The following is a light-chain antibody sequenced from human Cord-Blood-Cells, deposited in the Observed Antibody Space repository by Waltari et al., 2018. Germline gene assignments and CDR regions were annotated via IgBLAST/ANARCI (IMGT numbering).Light chain of an antibody. Sequence: DIVMTQSPDSMAVALGVRVTINCKSSQSVLYSSNNKNYLAWYQQKPGQPPKLLIYWASTPESGVPDRFSGSGSGTDFTLTISSLQAEDVAVYYCQQYYSTPLTFGGGTKVEIK. CDR2: WAS. CDR1: QSVLYSSNNKNY. V-gene: IGKV4-1*01. CDR3: QQYYSTPLT. J-gene: IGKJ4*01.